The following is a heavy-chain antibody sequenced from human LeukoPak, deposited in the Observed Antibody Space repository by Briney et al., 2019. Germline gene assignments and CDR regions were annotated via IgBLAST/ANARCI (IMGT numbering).Heavy chain of an antibody. D-gene: IGHD3-3*01. V-gene: IGHV1-69*13. CDR2: IIPIFGTA. CDR3: ARVLRFLEWLLYGAFDI. CDR1: GGTFSSYA. J-gene: IGHJ3*02. Sequence: SVKVSCKASGGTFSSYAISWVRQAPGQGLEWMGGIIPIFGTANYAQKFQGRVTITADESTSTAYMELSSLRSEDTAVYYCARVLRFLEWLLYGAFDIWGQGTMVTVSS.